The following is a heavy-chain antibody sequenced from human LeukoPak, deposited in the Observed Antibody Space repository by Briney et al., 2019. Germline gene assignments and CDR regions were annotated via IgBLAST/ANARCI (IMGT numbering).Heavy chain of an antibody. V-gene: IGHV3-74*01. D-gene: IGHD5-18*01. CDR1: GFGFSVYW. CDR3: SRVPTNSYGFGQ. CDR2: INEDGTSA. Sequence: PGGSLRLSCAASGFGFSVYWMHCVRQAPGKGLVWVAHINEDGTSANHADSVKGRFTISRDNAKNTLYLQMNSLTVEDTAVYYCSRVPTNSYGFGQWGQGSLVTVSS. J-gene: IGHJ4*02.